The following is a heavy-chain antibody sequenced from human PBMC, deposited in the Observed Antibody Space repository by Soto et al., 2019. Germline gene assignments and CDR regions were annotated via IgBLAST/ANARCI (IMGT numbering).Heavy chain of an antibody. D-gene: IGHD1-1*01. J-gene: IGHJ4*02. CDR3: ARGRYGDY. CDR2: ISAHNGNT. CDR1: GYTFTSYG. Sequence: QVHLVQSGAEVKKPGASVKVSCKASGYTFTSYGITWVRQAPGQGLEWMGWISAHNGNTDYAQKLQGRVIVTRDTSTSTAYMELRCLISDDTAVYDCARGRYGDYWGQGALVTVSS. V-gene: IGHV1-18*01.